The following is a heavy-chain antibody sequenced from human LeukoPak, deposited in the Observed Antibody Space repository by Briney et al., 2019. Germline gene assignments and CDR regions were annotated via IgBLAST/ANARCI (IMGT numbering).Heavy chain of an antibody. CDR2: ISSSSSTI. Sequence: GGSLRLSCAASGFTFSSYSMNWVRQAPGKGLEWVSYISSSSSTIYYADSVKGRFTISRDNAKNSLYLQMNSLRAEDTAVFYCARRYCSSTSCYAFDYWGQGTLVTVSS. CDR1: GFTFSSYS. D-gene: IGHD2-2*01. J-gene: IGHJ4*02. V-gene: IGHV3-48*04. CDR3: ARRYCSSTSCYAFDY.